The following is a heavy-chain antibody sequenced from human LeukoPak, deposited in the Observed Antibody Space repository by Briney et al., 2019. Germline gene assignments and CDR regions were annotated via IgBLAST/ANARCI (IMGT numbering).Heavy chain of an antibody. D-gene: IGHD5-18*01. CDR3: ATCNTAMVPRYYYMDV. J-gene: IGHJ6*03. Sequence: SVKVSYKASGGTFSSYAISWVRQAPGQGLEWMGGIIPIFGTANYAQKFQGRVTITTDESTSTAYMELSSLRSEDTAVYYCATCNTAMVPRYYYMDVWGKGTTVTVSS. CDR1: GGTFSSYA. CDR2: IIPIFGTA. V-gene: IGHV1-69*05.